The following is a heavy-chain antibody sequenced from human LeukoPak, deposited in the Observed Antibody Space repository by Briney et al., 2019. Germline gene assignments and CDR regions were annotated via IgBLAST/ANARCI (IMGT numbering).Heavy chain of an antibody. D-gene: IGHD3-10*01. V-gene: IGHV4-59*01. Sequence: PSETLSLTCTVSGGSLSGYYWSWIRQPPGKGLEYIGYIYYSGSTNYNPSLKSRVTISVDTSKNQFSLKLSSVTAADTALYYCARETYGSGSYYNVDWGQGTLVTVSS. CDR3: ARETYGSGSYYNVD. J-gene: IGHJ4*02. CDR2: IYYSGST. CDR1: GGSLSGYY.